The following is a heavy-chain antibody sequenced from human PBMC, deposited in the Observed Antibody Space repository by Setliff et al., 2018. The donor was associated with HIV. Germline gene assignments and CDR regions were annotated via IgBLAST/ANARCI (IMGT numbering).Heavy chain of an antibody. D-gene: IGHD4-17*01. CDR2: IIPIFGTA. J-gene: IGHJ4*02. V-gene: IGHV1-69*13. Sequence: GASVKVSCKASGGTFSSYAISWVRQAPGQGLEWMGGIIPIFGTANYAQKFQGRVTITADESTSTAYMELSRLKSDDTAVYFCATFDYGHSLGKIDYWGQGTQVTSPQ. CDR3: ATFDYGHSLGKIDY. CDR1: GGTFSSYA.